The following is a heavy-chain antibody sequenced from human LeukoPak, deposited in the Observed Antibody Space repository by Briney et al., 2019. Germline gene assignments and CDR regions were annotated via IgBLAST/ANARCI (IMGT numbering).Heavy chain of an antibody. CDR1: GASINSGIHY. CDR3: ARYGPGGITMISDAFDI. V-gene: IGHV4-61*02. D-gene: IGHD3-22*01. J-gene: IGHJ3*02. Sequence: SETLSLTCTVSGASINSGIHYWGWIRQPAGKGLEWIGRIFTSGSTNYNPSLKSRVTILVDKSMNQFSLKLSSVTAADTAVYYCARYGPGGITMISDAFDIWGQGTMVTVSS. CDR2: IFTSGST.